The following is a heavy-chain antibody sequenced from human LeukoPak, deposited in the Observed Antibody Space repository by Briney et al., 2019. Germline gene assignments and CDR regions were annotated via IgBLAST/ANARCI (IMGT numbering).Heavy chain of an antibody. Sequence: PGGSLRLSCATSGFIFSTYNMHWVRQAPRKGLEWVSSINSQSNYIYYADSVKGRFIISRDNAENTLSLQMNSLRAEDTGVYYCARVSARSYERGLLKGFYVDYWGQGTLVTVSS. CDR2: INSQSNYI. D-gene: IGHD3-16*01. CDR1: GFIFSTYN. J-gene: IGHJ4*02. V-gene: IGHV3-21*01. CDR3: ARVSARSYERGLLKGFYVDY.